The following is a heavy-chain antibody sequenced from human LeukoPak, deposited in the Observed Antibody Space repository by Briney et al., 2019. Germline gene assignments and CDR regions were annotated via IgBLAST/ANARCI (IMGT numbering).Heavy chain of an antibody. CDR3: ARVWGSGSLIL. CDR2: IHSSGSI. D-gene: IGHD3-16*01. Sequence: SETLSLTCGVSDDSINNYYWSWIRQPPGKRLEYIGFIHSSGSINYNPSLNSRVTISLDTSKNQFSLKLRSVTAADTAVYHCARVWGSGSLILWGKGTLVTVSS. V-gene: IGHV4-59*01. CDR1: DDSINNYY. J-gene: IGHJ4*02.